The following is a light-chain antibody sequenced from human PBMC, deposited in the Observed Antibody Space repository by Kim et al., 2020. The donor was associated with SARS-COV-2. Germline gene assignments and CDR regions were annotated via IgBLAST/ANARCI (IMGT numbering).Light chain of an antibody. Sequence: EIVLTQSPATLSLSPGEGATLSCRASHSISRNLAWYQQKPGQAPRLLIYDASNRATGTPARFSGSGSGTDFTLTISSLEPEDFAVYYCQQRDNRPLFTFGPGTKVDIK. CDR1: HSISRN. V-gene: IGKV3-11*01. J-gene: IGKJ3*01. CDR2: DAS. CDR3: QQRDNRPLFT.